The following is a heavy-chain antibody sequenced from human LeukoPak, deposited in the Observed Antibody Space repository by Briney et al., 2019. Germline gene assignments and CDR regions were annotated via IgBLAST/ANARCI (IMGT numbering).Heavy chain of an antibody. Sequence: GGSLRLSRAASGFTFSSYNMNWVRQAPGKGLEWVSYISSSSSTIYYADSVKGRFTISRDNAQTSLYLQMNSLRAEDTALYYCARVSSSGYGVSSGLFYWGQGTLVTVSS. CDR3: ARVSSSGYGVSSGLFY. J-gene: IGHJ4*02. V-gene: IGHV3-48*04. CDR1: GFTFSSYN. CDR2: ISSSSSTI. D-gene: IGHD5-18*01.